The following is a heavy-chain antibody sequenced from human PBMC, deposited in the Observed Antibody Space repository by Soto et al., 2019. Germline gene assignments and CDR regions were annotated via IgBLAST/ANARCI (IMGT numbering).Heavy chain of an antibody. D-gene: IGHD5-18*01. Sequence: ASVKVSCKTSGYNFSIYGISWVRQAPGQGLEWMGWITTYSGNTNYAQKFRGRVTMTSDTSTSTVYMELRRLRFYDTAVYYCARAPYRHGQGGGDXWGQATLVTVSX. CDR2: ITTYSGNT. CDR3: ARAPYRHGQGGGDX. J-gene: IGHJ4*02. V-gene: IGHV1-18*01. CDR1: GYNFSIYG.